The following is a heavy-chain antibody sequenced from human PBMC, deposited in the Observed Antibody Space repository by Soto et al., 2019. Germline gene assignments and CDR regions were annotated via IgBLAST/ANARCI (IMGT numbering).Heavy chain of an antibody. J-gene: IGHJ4*02. CDR2: VDSAGSGT. CDR1: GITFSGFW. CDR3: ATVFEH. Sequence: VPLVESGGGSVQPGGSLRLSCVASGITFSGFWMHWVRQVPGKGLVWVARVDSAGSGTSYADSVKGRFTISRDNAKNTLSLQMDSLRVKDTVVYYCATVFEHWGQGIPVTVSS. V-gene: IGHV3-74*01.